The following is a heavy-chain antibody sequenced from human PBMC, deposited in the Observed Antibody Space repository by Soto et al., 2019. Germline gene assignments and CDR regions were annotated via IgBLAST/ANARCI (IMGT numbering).Heavy chain of an antibody. J-gene: IGHJ4*02. CDR3: ARAVSYYYGSSGWSRTFDY. CDR2: INHSGST. V-gene: IGHV4-34*01. Sequence: QVQLQQWGAGLLKPSETLSLTCAVYGGSFSGYYRSWIRQPPGKGLEWIGEINHSGSTNYNPSLKSRVTISVDTSKNQFSLKLSSVTAADTAVYYCARAVSYYYGSSGWSRTFDYWGQGTLVTVSS. CDR1: GGSFSGYY. D-gene: IGHD3-22*01.